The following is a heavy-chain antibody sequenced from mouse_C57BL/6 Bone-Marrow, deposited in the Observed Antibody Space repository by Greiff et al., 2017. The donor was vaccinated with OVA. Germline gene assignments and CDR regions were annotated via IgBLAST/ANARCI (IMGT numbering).Heavy chain of an antibody. CDR3: ARNSRYYGSSPRWYFDV. D-gene: IGHD1-1*01. J-gene: IGHJ1*03. CDR1: GFSLTSYG. V-gene: IGHV2-2*01. CDR2: IWSGGST. Sequence: QVQLQQSGPGLVQPSQSLSITCTVSGFSLTSYGVHWVRQSPGKGLEWLGVIWSGGSTDYNAAFISRLSISKDNSKSQVFFKMNSLQADDTAIYYCARNSRYYGSSPRWYFDVWGTGTTVTVSS.